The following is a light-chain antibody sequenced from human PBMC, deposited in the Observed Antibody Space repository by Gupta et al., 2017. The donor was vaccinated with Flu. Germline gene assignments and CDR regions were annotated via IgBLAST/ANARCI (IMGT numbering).Light chain of an antibody. J-gene: IGLJ3*02. CDR1: GSNIGAGYD. V-gene: IGLV1-40*01. CDR3: QSYDSSLSGSRV. Sequence: QSVLTQPPSVSGAPGQRVAISCTGTGSNIGAGYDVHWYRQVPGTGPKLLIYDNNNPASDVPDRFSGSKSGASASLTITGLQAEDEADYYCQSYDSSLSGSRVFGGGTKVTVL. CDR2: DNN.